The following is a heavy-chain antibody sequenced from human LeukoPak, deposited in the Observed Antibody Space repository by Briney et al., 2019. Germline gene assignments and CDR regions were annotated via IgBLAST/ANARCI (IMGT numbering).Heavy chain of an antibody. CDR3: TTDFFIVGATGAFDI. V-gene: IGHV3-15*07. Sequence: GGSLRLSCAASGFTFSNAWMNWVRQAPGKGLEWVGRIKSKTDGGTTDYAAPVKGRFTISRDDSKNTLYLQMNSLKTEDTAVYYCTTDFFIVGATGAFDIWGQGTMVTVSS. J-gene: IGHJ3*02. CDR1: GFTFSNAW. CDR2: IKSKTDGGTT. D-gene: IGHD1-26*01.